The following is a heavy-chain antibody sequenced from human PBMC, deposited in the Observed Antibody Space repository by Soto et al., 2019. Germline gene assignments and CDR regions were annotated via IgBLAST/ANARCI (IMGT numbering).Heavy chain of an antibody. CDR3: ARESEDLTSNFDY. J-gene: IGHJ4*02. V-gene: IGHV3-21*06. Sequence: EVQLVESGGGLVKPGGSLRLSCAASGFTFTRYSMNWVRQAPRKGLEWVSSISSNTNYIYYGDSMKGRFTISRDNAKNSLYLEMNSLRAEDTAVYYCARESEDLTSNFDYWGQGTLVTVSS. CDR1: GFTFTRYS. CDR2: ISSNTNYI.